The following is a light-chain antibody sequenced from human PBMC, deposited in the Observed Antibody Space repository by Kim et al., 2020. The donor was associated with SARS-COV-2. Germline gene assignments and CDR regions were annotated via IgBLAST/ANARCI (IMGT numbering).Light chain of an antibody. CDR1: KLGNRY. CDR3: QAWDSSTNVV. V-gene: IGLV3-1*01. J-gene: IGLJ3*02. Sequence: VSPGQTGSITCSGHKLGNRYVSWYHQTPGQSPVLVIYQDTKRPSGIPERFSGSNSGNTATLTISGTQTMDEGDYYCQAWDSSTNVVFGGGTKLTVL. CDR2: QDT.